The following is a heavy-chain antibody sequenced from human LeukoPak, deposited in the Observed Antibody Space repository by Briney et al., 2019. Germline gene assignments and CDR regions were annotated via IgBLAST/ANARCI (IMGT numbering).Heavy chain of an antibody. CDR1: GFTFSSYG. V-gene: IGHV3-30*18. J-gene: IGHJ4*02. CDR2: ISYDGSNK. Sequence: GGSLRLSCAASGFTFSSYGMHWVRQAPGKGLKWVAVISYDGSNKYYADSVKGRFTISRDNSKNTLYLQMNSLRAEDTAVYYCAKDRYGKGAGYFDYWGQGTLVTVSS. CDR3: AKDRYGKGAGYFDY. D-gene: IGHD3-16*02.